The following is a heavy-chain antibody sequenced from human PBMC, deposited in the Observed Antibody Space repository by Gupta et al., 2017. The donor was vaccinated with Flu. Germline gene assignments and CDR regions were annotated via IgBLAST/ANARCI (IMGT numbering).Heavy chain of an antibody. CDR1: GGTFSSYA. V-gene: IGHV1-69*01. D-gene: IGHD2-2*01. J-gene: IGHJ6*02. Sequence: QVQLVQSGAEVKKPGSSVKVSCKASGGTFSSYAINWVRQAPGQGLEWMGGIIPILGTTNYAQNLQGRVTVAADESTSTAYMEVSSLRSEDTAVYYCANADCSRTRCYGWFYHYYYMDFWGQGTTVTVSS. CDR3: ANADCSRTRCYGWFYHYYYMDF. CDR2: IIPILGTT.